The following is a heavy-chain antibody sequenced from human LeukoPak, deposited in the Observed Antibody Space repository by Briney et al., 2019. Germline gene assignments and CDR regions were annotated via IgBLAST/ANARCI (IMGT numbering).Heavy chain of an antibody. J-gene: IGHJ4*02. CDR3: ARGRNGGYYYDSSGYGYFDY. CDR2: ISGSGGST. CDR1: GFTFSSYW. V-gene: IGHV3-23*01. Sequence: GGSLRLSCAASGFTFSSYWMSWVRQAPGKGLEWVSAISGSGGSTYYADSVKGRFTISRDNSKNTLYLQMNSLRAEDTAVYYCARGRNGGYYYDSSGYGYFDYWGQGTLVTVSS. D-gene: IGHD3-22*01.